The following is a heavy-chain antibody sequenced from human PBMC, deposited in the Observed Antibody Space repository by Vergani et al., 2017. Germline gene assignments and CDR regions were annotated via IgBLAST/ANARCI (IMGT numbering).Heavy chain of an antibody. Sequence: QVQLQESGPGLVKPSQTLSLTCTVSGGSISSGSYYWSWIRQPAGKGLEWIGRIYTSGSTNYNPSLKSRVTISVDTSKNQFSLKLSSVTAADTAVYYCARGSPRGYSRLWCQGTLVTVSS. D-gene: IGHD6-13*01. CDR3: ARGSPRGYSRL. V-gene: IGHV4-61*02. CDR1: GGSISSGSYY. J-gene: IGHJ4*02. CDR2: IYTSGST.